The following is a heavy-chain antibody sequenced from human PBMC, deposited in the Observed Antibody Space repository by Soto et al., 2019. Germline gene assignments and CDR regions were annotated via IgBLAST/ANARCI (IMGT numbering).Heavy chain of an antibody. D-gene: IGHD1-7*01. Sequence: SETLSLTCAVSGGSISSGGYSWSWIRQPPGKGLEWIGYIYHSGSTYYNPSLKSRVTISVDRSKNQFSLKLSSVTAADTAVYYCARGVTGTHNWFDPWGQGTLVTVSS. CDR1: GGSISSGGYS. J-gene: IGHJ5*02. V-gene: IGHV4-30-2*01. CDR3: ARGVTGTHNWFDP. CDR2: IYHSGST.